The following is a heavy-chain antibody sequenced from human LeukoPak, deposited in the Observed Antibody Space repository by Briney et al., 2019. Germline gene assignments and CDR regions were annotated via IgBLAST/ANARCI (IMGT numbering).Heavy chain of an antibody. J-gene: IGHJ4*02. Sequence: KPSETLSLPCTVSGVSISNNYYYWAWIRQPPGKGLGMIGYVHYTGSTFYNSSLNSRVTISPDTSQNQFSLSLTSVTAADTAVYYCATLGLLRGAGFNLATHFDFWGQGTLVTVSS. CDR1: GVSISNNYYY. CDR3: ATLGLLRGAGFNLATHFDF. D-gene: IGHD1-26*01. CDR2: VHYTGST. V-gene: IGHV4-39*01.